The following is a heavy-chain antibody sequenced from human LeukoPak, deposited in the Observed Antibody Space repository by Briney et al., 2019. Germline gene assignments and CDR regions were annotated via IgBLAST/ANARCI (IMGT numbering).Heavy chain of an antibody. D-gene: IGHD6-19*01. CDR2: IYPDGTT. J-gene: IGHJ4*02. V-gene: IGHV3-53*01. Sequence: GGSLRLSCAVSGFTFKTDYMTWVRQAPGKGLEWVSVIYPDGTTYYADSVKGRFTISRDTSQNTLSLHMTYLRAEDTAVYYCAKDSKAVTGTGNIDYWGQGTLVTVSS. CDR3: AKDSKAVTGTGNIDY. CDR1: GFTFKTDY.